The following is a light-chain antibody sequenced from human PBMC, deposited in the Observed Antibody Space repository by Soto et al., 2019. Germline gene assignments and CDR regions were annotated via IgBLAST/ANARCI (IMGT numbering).Light chain of an antibody. CDR3: QYYKEYST. J-gene: IGKJ1*01. CDR1: QTISSW. V-gene: IGKV1-5*03. CDR2: EAS. Sequence: DIQMTQSPSTLSASVGDRVTITCWASQTISSWLAWYQQKPGKAPKLLIYEASSSEVGVPPRFSGSGFGTEFTLTISSLQPDDFATYYCQYYKEYSTFGQGTRLEIK.